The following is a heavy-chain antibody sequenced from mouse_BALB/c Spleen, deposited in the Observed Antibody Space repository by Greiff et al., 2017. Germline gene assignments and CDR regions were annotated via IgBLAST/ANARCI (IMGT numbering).Heavy chain of an antibody. CDR1: GYSITSDYA. CDR2: ISYSGST. Sequence: DVKLQESGPGLVKPSQSLSLTCTVTGYSITSDYAWNWIRQFPGNKLEWMGYISYSGSTSYNPSLKSRISITRDTSKNQFFLQLNSVTTEDTATYYCARGNYDFDYWGQGTTLTVSS. J-gene: IGHJ2*01. D-gene: IGHD2-1*01. CDR3: ARGNYDFDY. V-gene: IGHV3-2*02.